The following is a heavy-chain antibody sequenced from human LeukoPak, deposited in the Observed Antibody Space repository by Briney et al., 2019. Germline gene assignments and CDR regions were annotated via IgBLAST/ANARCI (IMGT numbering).Heavy chain of an antibody. CDR1: VFTFSNYA. CDR3: AKGTSSGPTRPLGY. V-gene: IGHV3-23*01. CDR2: FSSRGGNP. J-gene: IGHJ4*02. Sequence: PGGSLRLSCAASVFTFSNYAMSWVREALGKGLEWVSGFSSRGGNPYYADCVKGRFTISRDNSKNTLYMQMNSLRADDTAVYYCAKGTSSGPTRPLGYWGQGTLVTVSS. D-gene: IGHD6-19*01.